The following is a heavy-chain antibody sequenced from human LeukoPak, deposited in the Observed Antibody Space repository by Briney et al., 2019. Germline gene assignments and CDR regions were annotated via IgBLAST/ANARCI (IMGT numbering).Heavy chain of an antibody. V-gene: IGHV3-30*02. CDR1: GFTFSSYG. Sequence: PGGSLRLSCAASGFTFSSYGMHWVRQAPGKGLEWVAFIQYDGSNKYYADSVKGRFTISRDNSKNTLYLQMNSLRAEDTAVYYCAKEVRGVTTKGGYYHYMDVWGKGTTVTVSS. CDR3: AKEVRGVTTKGGYYHYMDV. D-gene: IGHD3-10*01. J-gene: IGHJ6*03. CDR2: IQYDGSNK.